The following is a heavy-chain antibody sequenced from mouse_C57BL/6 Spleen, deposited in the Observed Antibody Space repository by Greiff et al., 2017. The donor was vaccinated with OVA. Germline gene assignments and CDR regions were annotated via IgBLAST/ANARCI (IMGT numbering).Heavy chain of an antibody. CDR3: ARDYYGSSFPDY. CDR1: GFTFSDYG. D-gene: IGHD1-1*01. Sequence: EVKLMESGGGLVKPGGSLKLSCAASGFTFSDYGMHWVRQAPEKGLEWVAYISSGSSTIYYADTVKGRFTISRDNAKNTLFLQMTSLRSEYTAMYYCARDYYGSSFPDYWGQGTTLTVSS. CDR2: ISSGSSTI. J-gene: IGHJ2*01. V-gene: IGHV5-17*01.